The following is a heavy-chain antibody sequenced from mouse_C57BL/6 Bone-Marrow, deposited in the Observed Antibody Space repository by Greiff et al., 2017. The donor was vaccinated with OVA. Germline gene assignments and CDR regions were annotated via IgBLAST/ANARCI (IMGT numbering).Heavy chain of an antibody. D-gene: IGHD2-2*01. J-gene: IGHJ3*01. CDR2: IDPSDSYT. V-gene: IGHV1-69*01. CDR1: GYTFTSYW. CDR3: TRTMVTTGFAC. Sequence: QVQLKQPGAELVMPGASVKLSCKASGYTFTSYWMHWVKQRPGQGLEGTGEIDPSDSYTNYNQKFKGKPTLTVDKSSSTAYMQISSLTSEDSAVYYCTRTMVTTGFACWDQGTRVTVSA.